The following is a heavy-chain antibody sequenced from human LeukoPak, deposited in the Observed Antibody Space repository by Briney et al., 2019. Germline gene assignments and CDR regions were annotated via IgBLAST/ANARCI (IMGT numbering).Heavy chain of an antibody. D-gene: IGHD3-3*01. CDR2: INHSGSA. J-gene: IGHJ4*02. Sequence: SETLSLTCAVYGGSFSGYYCAWIRQTPGKGLEWIGEINHSGSANYNPSLKSRVTISVDTSKNQFSLKLSSVTAADTAMYYCARDLARGRSGLDYWGQGTLVTVSS. V-gene: IGHV4-34*01. CDR3: ARDLARGRSGLDY. CDR1: GGSFSGYY.